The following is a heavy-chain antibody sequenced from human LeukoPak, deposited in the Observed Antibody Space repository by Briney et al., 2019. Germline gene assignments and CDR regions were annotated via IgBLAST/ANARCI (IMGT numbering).Heavy chain of an antibody. V-gene: IGHV3-23*01. CDR2: ISGSGGST. CDR3: ARDRDTAMGL. Sequence: GGSLRLSCAVSGFTFSSYAMSWVRQAPGKGLEWVSAISGSGGSTYYADSVKGRFTISRDKSKNTLYLQMNSLRAEDTAVYYCARDRDTAMGLWGQGTLVTVSS. D-gene: IGHD5-18*01. J-gene: IGHJ4*02. CDR1: GFTFSSYA.